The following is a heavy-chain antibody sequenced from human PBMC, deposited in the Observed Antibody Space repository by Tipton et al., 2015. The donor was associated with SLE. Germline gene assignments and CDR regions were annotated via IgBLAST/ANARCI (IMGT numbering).Heavy chain of an antibody. D-gene: IGHD3/OR15-3a*01. CDR3: ARAPGLERDYYYYYYMDV. Sequence: TLSLTCAVYGGSFSGYYWSWIRQPPGKGLEWIGEINHSGSTNYKPSLKSRVTISVDTSKNQFSLKLSSVTAADTAVYYCARAPGLERDYYYYYYMDVWGKGTTVTVSS. CDR2: INHSGST. CDR1: GGSFSGYY. V-gene: IGHV4-34*01. J-gene: IGHJ6*03.